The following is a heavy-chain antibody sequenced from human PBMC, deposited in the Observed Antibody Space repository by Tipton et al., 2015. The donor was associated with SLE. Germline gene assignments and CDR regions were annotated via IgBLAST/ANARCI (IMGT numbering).Heavy chain of an antibody. J-gene: IGHJ4*02. Sequence: LRLSCTVSGGSISSYYWSWIRQPPGKGLEWIGYIYYSGSTNYNPSLKSRITISVDTSKNQFSLKLSSVTAADTAVYYCAREGGGGNWGIDYWGQGTLVTVSS. D-gene: IGHD7-27*01. CDR2: IYYSGST. CDR1: GGSISSYY. V-gene: IGHV4-59*01. CDR3: AREGGGGNWGIDY.